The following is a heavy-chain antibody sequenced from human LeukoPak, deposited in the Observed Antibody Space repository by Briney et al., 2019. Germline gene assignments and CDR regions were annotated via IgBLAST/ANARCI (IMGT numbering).Heavy chain of an antibody. Sequence: ASVKVSCKASGYTFTSYGFSWVRQAPGQGLEWMGWINPNSGGTNYAQKFQGRVTMTRDTSISTAYMELSRLRSDDTAVYYCARGWSGSYYSHYYYYMDVWGKGTTVTVSS. V-gene: IGHV1-2*02. J-gene: IGHJ6*03. D-gene: IGHD1-26*01. CDR2: INPNSGGT. CDR3: ARGWSGSYYSHYYYYMDV. CDR1: GYTFTSYG.